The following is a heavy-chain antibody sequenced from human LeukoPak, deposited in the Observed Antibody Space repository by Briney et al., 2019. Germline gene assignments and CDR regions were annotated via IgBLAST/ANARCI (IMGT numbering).Heavy chain of an antibody. Sequence: PGGSLRLSCAASGFSFDDHAMHWVRQAPGKGLEWVSIIYSGGSTFYADSVKGRFTISRDNSKNTLYLQMNSLRAEDTAVYYCARGGSYLSAFDIWGQGTMVTVSS. CDR1: GFSFDDHA. CDR3: ARGGSYLSAFDI. CDR2: IYSGGST. V-gene: IGHV3-53*01. D-gene: IGHD1-26*01. J-gene: IGHJ3*02.